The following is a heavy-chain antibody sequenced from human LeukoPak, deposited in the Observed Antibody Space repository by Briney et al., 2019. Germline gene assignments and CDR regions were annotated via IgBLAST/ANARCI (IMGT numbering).Heavy chain of an antibody. CDR2: IYYSGST. CDR3: ARGLVGATGYYYYYYYMDV. V-gene: IGHV4-39*07. D-gene: IGHD1-26*01. J-gene: IGHJ6*03. CDR1: GGSISSSSYY. Sequence: SETLSLTCTVSGGSISSSSYYWGWIRQPPGKGLEWIGSIYYSGSTYYNPSLKSRVTISVDTSKNQFSLKLSSVTAADTAVYYCARGLVGATGYYYYYYYMDVWGKGTTVTISS.